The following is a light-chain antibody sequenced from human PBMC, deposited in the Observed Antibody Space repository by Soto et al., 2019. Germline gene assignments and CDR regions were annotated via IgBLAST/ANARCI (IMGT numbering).Light chain of an antibody. V-gene: IGLV2-14*01. Sequence: QSALTQPASVSGSPGQSITISCTGTSGDIGGYNYVSWYQQHPGKAPKLMIYEVSNRPLGVSYRFSGSKSGNTASLTISGLQAEDEADYYCGSYTSSSTWVFGGGTKLTVL. J-gene: IGLJ3*02. CDR3: GSYTSSSTWV. CDR2: EVS. CDR1: SGDIGGYNY.